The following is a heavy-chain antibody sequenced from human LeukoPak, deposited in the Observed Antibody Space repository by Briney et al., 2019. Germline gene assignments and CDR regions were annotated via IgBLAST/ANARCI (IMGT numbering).Heavy chain of an antibody. D-gene: IGHD7-27*01. Sequence: PGGSLRLSCAASGFTFSSYGMHWVRQAPGKGLEWVAVISYDGSNKYYADSVKGRFTISRDNSKNTLYLQMNSLRAEDTAVYYCAKSHGTGDSDALDYWGQGTLVTVSS. CDR2: ISYDGSNK. CDR1: GFTFSSYG. J-gene: IGHJ4*02. CDR3: AKSHGTGDSDALDY. V-gene: IGHV3-30*18.